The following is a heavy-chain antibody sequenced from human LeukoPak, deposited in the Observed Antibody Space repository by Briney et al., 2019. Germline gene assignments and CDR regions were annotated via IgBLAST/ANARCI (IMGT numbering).Heavy chain of an antibody. D-gene: IGHD6-13*01. CDR3: ARDRGIAAAGDL. Sequence: SETLSLTCTVSGGSISSSSYYWGWIRQPPGKGLEWIGSIYYSGSTYYNPSLKSRVTISVDTSKNQFSLKLSSVTAADTAVYYCARDRGIAAAGDLWGQGTLVTVSS. CDR1: GGSISSSSYY. CDR2: IYYSGST. J-gene: IGHJ5*02. V-gene: IGHV4-39*07.